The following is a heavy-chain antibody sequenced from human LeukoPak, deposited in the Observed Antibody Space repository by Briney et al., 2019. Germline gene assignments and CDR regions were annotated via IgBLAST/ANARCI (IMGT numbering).Heavy chain of an antibody. V-gene: IGHV3-23*01. Sequence: GGSLRLSCAASGFTFSTRAMSWVRQAPGKGLEWVSAISGSGGSTYYADSVKGRFTISRDNSKNTLYLQMNSLRAEDTAVYYCAKPARDWNYKINYWGQGTLVTVSS. CDR2: ISGSGGST. CDR1: GFTFSTRA. D-gene: IGHD1-7*01. J-gene: IGHJ4*02. CDR3: AKPARDWNYKINY.